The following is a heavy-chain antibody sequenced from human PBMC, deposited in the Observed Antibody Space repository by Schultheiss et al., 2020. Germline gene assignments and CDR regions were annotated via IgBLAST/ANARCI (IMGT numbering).Heavy chain of an antibody. V-gene: IGHV4-34*01. CDR3: ARIGPNTKWHPTRSDLWLPYNWFDP. CDR1: GGSFSGYY. D-gene: IGHD5-18*01. Sequence: SETLSLTCAVYGGSFSGYYWSWIRQPPGKGLEWIGEINHSGSTNYNPSLKSRVTISVDTSKNQFSLKLSSVTAADTAVYYCARIGPNTKWHPTRSDLWLPYNWFDPWGQGTLVTVSS. CDR2: INHSGST. J-gene: IGHJ5*02.